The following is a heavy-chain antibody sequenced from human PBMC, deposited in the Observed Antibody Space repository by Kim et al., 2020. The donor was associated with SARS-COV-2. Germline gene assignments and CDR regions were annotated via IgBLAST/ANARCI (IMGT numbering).Heavy chain of an antibody. CDR3: TRVNPRPGGWYGALDI. CDR2: IRSKPNNYAT. D-gene: IGHD6-19*01. CDR1: GFTFSGST. J-gene: IGHJ3*02. Sequence: GGSLRLSCAASGFTFSGSTMHWVRQASGKGLEWVGRIRSKPNNYATAYSASVKGRFTISRDDSKNTAYLQMSSLKTEDTAIYYCTRVNPRPGGWYGALDIWGQGTTVTVSS. V-gene: IGHV3-73*01.